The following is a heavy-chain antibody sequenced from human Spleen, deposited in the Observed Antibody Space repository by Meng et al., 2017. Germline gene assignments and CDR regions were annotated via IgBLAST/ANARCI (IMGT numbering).Heavy chain of an antibody. CDR2: INHSGST. CDR3: ARGPTTMAHDFDY. D-gene: IGHD4-11*01. V-gene: IGHV4-34*01. Sequence: QVQLQQWGAGLLKPSQTLSLTCTVSGGSISTSGYFWSWIRHPPGKGLEWIGEINHSGSTNYNPSLESRATISVDTSQNNLSLKLSSVTAADSAVYYCARGPTTMAHDFDYWGQGTLVTVSS. J-gene: IGHJ4*02. CDR1: GGSISTSGYF.